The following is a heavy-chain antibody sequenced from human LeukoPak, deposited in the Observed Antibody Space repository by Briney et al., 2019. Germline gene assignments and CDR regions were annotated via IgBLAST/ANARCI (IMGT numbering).Heavy chain of an antibody. CDR2: INPNSGGT. CDR3: ARVPNRRTAYYMDV. CDR1: GYTFTGYY. Sequence: ASVKVSCKASGYTFTGYYMHWVRQAPGQGLEWMGRINPNSGGTNYAQKFQGRVTMTRDTSISTAYMELSRLRSDDTAVYYCARVPNRRTAYYMDVWGKGTTVTVSS. D-gene: IGHD1-14*01. V-gene: IGHV1-2*06. J-gene: IGHJ6*03.